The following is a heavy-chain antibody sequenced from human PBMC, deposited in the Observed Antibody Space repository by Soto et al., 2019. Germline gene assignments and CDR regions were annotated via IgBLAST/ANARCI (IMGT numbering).Heavy chain of an antibody. D-gene: IGHD6-13*01. Sequence: SETLSLTCAVSGGSISSSNWWSWVRQPPGKGLEWIGEIYHSGSTYYSPSLKSRVTISVDTSKNQLSLKLSSVTAADTAVYYCAIRERAAGTDWWFDPWGKGTLVTVSS. V-gene: IGHV4-4*02. CDR2: IYHSGST. CDR1: GGSISSSNW. CDR3: AIRERAAGTDWWFDP. J-gene: IGHJ5*02.